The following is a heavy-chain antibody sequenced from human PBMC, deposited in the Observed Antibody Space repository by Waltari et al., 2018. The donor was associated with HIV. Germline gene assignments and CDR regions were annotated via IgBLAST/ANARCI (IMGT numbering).Heavy chain of an antibody. CDR3: TRDLDYGDYFYWYFDL. D-gene: IGHD4-17*01. J-gene: IGHJ2*01. CDR1: GFTFGDYA. V-gene: IGHV3-49*03. Sequence: EVQLVESGGGLVQPGRSLRLSCTASGFTFGDYAMSWFRQAPGKGLEWVGFIRSKAYGGTTEYAASVKGRFTISRDDSKSIAYLQMNSLKTEDTAVYYCTRDLDYGDYFYWYFDLWGRGTLVTVSS. CDR2: IRSKAYGGTT.